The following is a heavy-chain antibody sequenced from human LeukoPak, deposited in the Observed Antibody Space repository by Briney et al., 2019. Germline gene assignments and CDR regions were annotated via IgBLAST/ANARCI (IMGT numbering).Heavy chain of an antibody. J-gene: IGHJ4*02. Sequence: GGSLRLSCAASGFTFSSYSMNWVRQAPGKGLEWVSSISSSSSYIYYADSVKGRFTISRDNAKNSLYLQMNSLRAEDTAVYYCAREGPYCSSTSCLWGDYWGQGTLVTVSS. CDR1: GFTFSSYS. CDR2: ISSSSSYI. D-gene: IGHD2-2*01. V-gene: IGHV3-21*01. CDR3: AREGPYCSSTSCLWGDY.